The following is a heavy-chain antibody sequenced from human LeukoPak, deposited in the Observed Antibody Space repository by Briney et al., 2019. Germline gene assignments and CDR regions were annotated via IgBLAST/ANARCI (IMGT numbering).Heavy chain of an antibody. CDR2: IKQDGSEK. J-gene: IGHJ4*02. D-gene: IGHD2-15*01. CDR1: GFSFSNYW. CDR3: ARTLMTPHFDY. V-gene: IGHV3-7*01. Sequence: GGSLRLSCAASGFSFSNYWMSWVRQAPGGGLEWVANIKQDGSEKYYVDSVKGRFTISRDNAKNSLYLQMNSLRAEDTAVYYCARTLMTPHFDYWGQGTLVTVSS.